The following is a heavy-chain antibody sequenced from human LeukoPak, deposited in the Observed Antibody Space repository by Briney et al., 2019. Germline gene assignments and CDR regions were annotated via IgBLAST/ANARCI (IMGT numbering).Heavy chain of an antibody. CDR1: GGSISSGSYY. V-gene: IGHV4-61*02. Sequence: PSQTLSLTCTVSGGSISSGSYYWSWIRQPAGKGLEWIGRIYTSGSTNYNPSLKSRVTISVDTSKNQFSLKLSSVTAADTAVYYCAREALGYSYDYWGQGTLVTVSS. D-gene: IGHD5-18*01. CDR3: AREALGYSYDY. J-gene: IGHJ4*02. CDR2: IYTSGST.